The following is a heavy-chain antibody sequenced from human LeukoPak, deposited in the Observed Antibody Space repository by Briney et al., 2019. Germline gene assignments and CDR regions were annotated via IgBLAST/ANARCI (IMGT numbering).Heavy chain of an antibody. Sequence: PGGSLRLSCAASGFTFSSYAMSWVRQAPGKGLEWGSAISGSGGSTYYADSVKGRFTISRDSSKNTLYLQMNSLRAEDTAVYYCAGYNCSSTRCYTGGFDYWGQGTLVTVSS. CDR3: AGYNCSSTRCYTGGFDY. CDR1: GFTFSSYA. CDR2: ISGSGGST. D-gene: IGHD2-2*02. J-gene: IGHJ4*02. V-gene: IGHV3-23*01.